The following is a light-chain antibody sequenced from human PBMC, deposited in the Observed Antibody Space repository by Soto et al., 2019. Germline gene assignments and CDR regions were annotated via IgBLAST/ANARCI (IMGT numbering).Light chain of an antibody. CDR2: GNS. Sequence: QSVLTQPPSVSGAPGQRVTISCTGSSSNIGAGYDVNWYQQLPGTAPKFLIYGNSNRPSGVPDRFSGSKSGTSASLAITGLQAEDEADYYCQSYYSSLSGYVFGTGTKLTVL. V-gene: IGLV1-40*01. J-gene: IGLJ1*01. CDR3: QSYYSSLSGYV. CDR1: SSNIGAGYD.